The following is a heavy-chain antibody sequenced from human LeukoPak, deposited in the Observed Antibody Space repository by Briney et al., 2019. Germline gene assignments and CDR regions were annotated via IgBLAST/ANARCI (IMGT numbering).Heavy chain of an antibody. CDR3: AKYRTTSAPPRNFDY. Sequence: GGSLRLSCAASGFSVSSYDLNWVRQAPGKGLEWVSVIYRRGDTDYADSVKGRFSVSRDSYGNTLYLQMNSLRGEDTAVYYCAKYRTTSAPPRNFDYWGQGTLVTVSS. J-gene: IGHJ4*02. CDR2: IYRRGDT. D-gene: IGHD1-14*01. CDR1: GFSVSSYD. V-gene: IGHV3-53*01.